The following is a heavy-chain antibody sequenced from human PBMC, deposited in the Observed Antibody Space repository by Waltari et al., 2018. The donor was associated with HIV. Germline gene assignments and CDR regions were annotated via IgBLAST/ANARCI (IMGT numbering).Heavy chain of an antibody. CDR2: INPKSDGT. CDR1: GYPSTGHY. Sequence: QVQLVQSGAGVTKPGATGKAPCRAFGYPSTGHYPPCVRQAPGQGLEWMGWINPKSDGTNYAQKFQGRVTMTRDTSTSTAYMELSRLRSDDTALYYCARDRIAVTGSYYYGMDVWGQGTTVTVSS. D-gene: IGHD6-19*01. V-gene: IGHV1-2*02. CDR3: ARDRIAVTGSYYYGMDV. J-gene: IGHJ6*02.